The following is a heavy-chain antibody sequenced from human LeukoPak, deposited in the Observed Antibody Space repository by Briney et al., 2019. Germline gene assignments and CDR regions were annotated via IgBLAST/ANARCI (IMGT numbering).Heavy chain of an antibody. CDR2: IYYSGST. Sequence: PSETLSLTCTVSGGSISSSSYYWGWIRQPPGKGLEWIGSIYYSGSTYYNPSLKSRVTISVDTSKNQFSLKLSSVTAADTAAYYCARHRRAAARYYFDYWGQGTLVTVSS. CDR1: GGSISSSSYY. V-gene: IGHV4-39*01. D-gene: IGHD6-13*01. CDR3: ARHRRAAARYYFDY. J-gene: IGHJ4*02.